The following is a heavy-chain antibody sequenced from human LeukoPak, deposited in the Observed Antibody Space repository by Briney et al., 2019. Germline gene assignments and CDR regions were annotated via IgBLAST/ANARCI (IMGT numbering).Heavy chain of an antibody. CDR2: INHSGST. CDR1: GGSFSGYY. V-gene: IGHV4-34*01. J-gene: IGHJ5*02. Sequence: SETLSLTCAVYGGSFSGYYWSWIRQPPGKGLEWIGEINHSGSTNYNPSLKSRVTISVDTSKNQFSLKLSSVTAADTAVYYCARGSLRAARTGPFDPWGQGTLVTVSS. D-gene: IGHD6-6*01. CDR3: ARGSLRAARTGPFDP.